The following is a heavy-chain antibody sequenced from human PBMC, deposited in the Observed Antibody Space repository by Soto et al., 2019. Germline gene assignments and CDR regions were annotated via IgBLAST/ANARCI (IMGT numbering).Heavy chain of an antibody. Sequence: QVQLQESGPGLVKPSQTLSLTCTVSGGSISNPGYYWNWIRQHPGKGLEWIGYIYYSGSTYYNPSLKSRVTISVDTSKNHFSLKLSSVTATDTAVYYCALYSSAGFDPWGQGTLVTVSS. D-gene: IGHD6-25*01. CDR1: GGSISNPGYY. CDR3: ALYSSAGFDP. CDR2: IYYSGST. J-gene: IGHJ5*02. V-gene: IGHV4-31*03.